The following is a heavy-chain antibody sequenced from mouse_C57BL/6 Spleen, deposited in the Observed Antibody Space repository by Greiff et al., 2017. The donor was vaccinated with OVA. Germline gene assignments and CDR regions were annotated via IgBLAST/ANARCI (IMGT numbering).Heavy chain of an antibody. CDR2: ISYDGSN. J-gene: IGHJ4*01. V-gene: IGHV3-6*01. CDR3: AREGIYDGFYYAMDD. Sequence: DVKLQESGPGLVKPSQSLSLTCSVTGYSITSGYYWNWIRQFPGNKLEWMGYISYDGSNNYNPSLKNRISITRDTSKNQFFLKLNSVTTEDTATYYCAREGIYDGFYYAMDDWGQGTSVTVSS. CDR1: GYSITSGYY. D-gene: IGHD2-3*01.